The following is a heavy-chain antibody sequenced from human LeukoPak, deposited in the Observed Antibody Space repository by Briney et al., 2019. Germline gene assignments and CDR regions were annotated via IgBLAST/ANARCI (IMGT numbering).Heavy chain of an antibody. CDR1: GFTFSNAW. D-gene: IGHD2-21*02. Sequence: GGSLRLSCAATGFTFSNAWMSWVRQAPGKGLEWVGRIKSKTDGGTTDYAAPVKGRFTISRDDSKNTLYLQMNSLKTEDTAVYCCTPSAPRVTVFDYWGQGTLVTVSS. V-gene: IGHV3-15*01. CDR3: TPSAPRVTVFDY. CDR2: IKSKTDGGTT. J-gene: IGHJ4*02.